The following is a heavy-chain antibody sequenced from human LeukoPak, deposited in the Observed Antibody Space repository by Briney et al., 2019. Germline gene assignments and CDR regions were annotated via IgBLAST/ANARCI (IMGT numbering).Heavy chain of an antibody. Sequence: GGSLRLSCAASGFTFSSYGMSWVRQAPGKGLEWVSAISGSGGSTYCADSVKGRFTISRDNSKNTLYLQMNSLRAEDTAVYYCAKRDFPLVVPAAMSVDPWGQGTLVTVSS. J-gene: IGHJ5*02. CDR2: ISGSGGST. CDR1: GFTFSSYG. V-gene: IGHV3-23*01. D-gene: IGHD2-2*01. CDR3: AKRDFPLVVPAAMSVDP.